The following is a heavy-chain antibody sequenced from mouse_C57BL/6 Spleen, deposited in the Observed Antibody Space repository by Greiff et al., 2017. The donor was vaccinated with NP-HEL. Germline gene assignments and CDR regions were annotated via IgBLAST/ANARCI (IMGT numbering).Heavy chain of an antibody. CDR3: ARANDYGSSLYYAMDY. D-gene: IGHD1-1*01. CDR1: GYTFTSYW. V-gene: IGHV1-55*01. J-gene: IGHJ4*01. Sequence: QVQLQQPGAELVKPGASVKMSCKASGYTFTSYWITWVKQRPGQGLEWIGDIYPGSGSTNYNEKFKSKATLTVDTSSSTAYMQLSSLTSADSAVYYCARANDYGSSLYYAMDYWGQGTSVTVSS. CDR2: IYPGSGST.